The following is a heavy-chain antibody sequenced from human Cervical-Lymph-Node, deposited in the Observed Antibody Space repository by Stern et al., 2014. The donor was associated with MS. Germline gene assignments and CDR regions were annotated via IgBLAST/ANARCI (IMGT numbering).Heavy chain of an antibody. D-gene: IGHD3-3*01. Sequence: QVTLRESGPTLVNPTQTLTLTCTCSGFSLSTSGVGVGWIRQPPGKALEWLALISWDDAKRYIPSLKSRFTITKDTSKNHVALTMTNMDPVDTGTYHCVHFVLASYNDFWSGYPYCFDYWGQGTLVTVSS. V-gene: IGHV2-5*02. CDR1: GFSLSTSGVG. CDR2: ISWDDAK. CDR3: VHFVLASYNDFWSGYPYCFDY. J-gene: IGHJ4*02.